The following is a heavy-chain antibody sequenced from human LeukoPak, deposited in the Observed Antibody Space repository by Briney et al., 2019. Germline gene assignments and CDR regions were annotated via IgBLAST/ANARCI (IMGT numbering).Heavy chain of an antibody. J-gene: IGHJ4*02. Sequence: GGSLRLSCAASGFSFISYDMHWVRQAPGKGLEWVAVTSSDGSIKIYTDSVKGRFTISRDNSKNTLYLEMNSPRVDDTAVYFCARDLLSGAPDYLDCWSQGTLVTVSS. CDR2: TSSDGSIK. CDR3: ARDLLSGAPDYLDC. CDR1: GFSFISYD. V-gene: IGHV3-30*04. D-gene: IGHD1-14*01.